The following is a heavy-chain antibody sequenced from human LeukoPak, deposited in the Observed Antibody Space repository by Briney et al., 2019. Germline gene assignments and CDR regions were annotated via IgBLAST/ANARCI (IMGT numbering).Heavy chain of an antibody. CDR1: GFTFSSYS. V-gene: IGHV3-48*02. D-gene: IGHD4-17*01. CDR2: ISSSSSTI. CDR3: ARPTYGDYGMDV. Sequence: GGSLRLSCAASGFTFSSYSMNWVRQAPGKGLEWVSYISSSSSTIYYTDSVKGRFTITRDNAKNSLYLQMNSLRDEDTAVYYCARPTYGDYGMDVWGQGTTVTVSS. J-gene: IGHJ6*02.